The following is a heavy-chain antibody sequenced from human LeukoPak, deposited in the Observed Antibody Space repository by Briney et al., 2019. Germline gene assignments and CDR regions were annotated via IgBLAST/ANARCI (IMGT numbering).Heavy chain of an antibody. D-gene: IGHD3-10*01. V-gene: IGHV4-39*02. J-gene: IGHJ5*02. CDR3: AREGTSGTNWFDP. Sequence: SSETLSLTCTVSGGSISSSSYYWGWIRQPPGKGLEWIGSIYYSGSTYYNPSLKSRVTISVDTSKNQFSLKLTSVTAADTAVYYCAREGTSGTNWFDPWGQGTLVTVSS. CDR2: IYYSGST. CDR1: GGSISSSSYY.